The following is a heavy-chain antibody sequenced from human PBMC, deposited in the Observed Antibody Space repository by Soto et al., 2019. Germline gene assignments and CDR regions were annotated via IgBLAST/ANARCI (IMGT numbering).Heavy chain of an antibody. V-gene: IGHV3-48*02. CDR1: GFTFSSYG. CDR2: ISSSSCII. CDR3: ASNPQELTDWFDP. Sequence: EVQLVESGGGLVRPGGSLRLSCAASGFTFSSYGMNWVRQAPGKGLEWVSYISSSSCIIHDADSVKGRFTISRDNAKSILELHTDGLSDEDAAVSFCASNPQELTDWFDPGGQGTLFTVAS. J-gene: IGHJ5*02. D-gene: IGHD1-26*01.